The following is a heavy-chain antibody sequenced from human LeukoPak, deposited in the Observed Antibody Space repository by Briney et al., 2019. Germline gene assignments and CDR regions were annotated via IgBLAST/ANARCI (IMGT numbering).Heavy chain of an antibody. CDR2: ISSSSYI. CDR1: GFTFSSYS. CDR3: ARALGYCSSTSCLPDAFDI. J-gene: IGHJ3*02. V-gene: IGHV3-21*01. D-gene: IGHD2-2*01. Sequence: PGGSLRLSCAASGFTFSSYSMNWVRQAPGKGLEWVSSISSSSYIYYADSVKGRFTISRDNAKNSLYLQMNSLRAEDTAVYYCARALGYCSSTSCLPDAFDIWGQGTMVTVSS.